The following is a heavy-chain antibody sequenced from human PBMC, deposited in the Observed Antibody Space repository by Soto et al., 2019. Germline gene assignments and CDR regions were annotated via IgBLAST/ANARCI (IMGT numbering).Heavy chain of an antibody. Sequence: QVQLQESGPGLVKPSQTLSLTCTVSGGSISSGGYYWSWIRQHPGKGLEWIGYIYYSGSTYYNPSLNSRVPISVDTSKNQFSLKLSSVPAADTAVYYCARDMWFGGFDYWGQGTLVTVSS. CDR3: ARDMWFGGFDY. D-gene: IGHD3-10*01. CDR1: GGSISSGGYY. J-gene: IGHJ4*02. V-gene: IGHV4-31*03. CDR2: IYYSGST.